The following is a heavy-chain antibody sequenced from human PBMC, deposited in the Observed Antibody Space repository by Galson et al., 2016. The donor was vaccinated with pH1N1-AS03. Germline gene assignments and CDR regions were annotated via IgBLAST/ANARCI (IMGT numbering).Heavy chain of an antibody. CDR3: ASGHCSGGSCHSGYFQY. D-gene: IGHD2-15*01. Sequence: SLRLSCAASGFTFSNSGMDWVRQAPGKGLEWVSSISSSSNYIYYADSVKGRFTISRDNANNSLYLQMNSLRAEDTAVYYCASGHCSGGSCHSGYFQYWGQGTRVTVSS. J-gene: IGHJ1*01. V-gene: IGHV3-21*06. CDR2: ISSSSNYI. CDR1: GFTFSNSG.